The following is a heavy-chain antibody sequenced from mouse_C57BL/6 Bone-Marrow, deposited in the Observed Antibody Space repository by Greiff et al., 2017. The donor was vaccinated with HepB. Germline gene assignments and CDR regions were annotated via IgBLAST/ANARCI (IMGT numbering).Heavy chain of an antibody. CDR3: AKNPLITTVVHYYAMDY. CDR2: IWRGGST. J-gene: IGHJ4*01. V-gene: IGHV2-5*01. CDR1: GFSLTSYG. Sequence: QVQLQQSGPGLVQPSQSLSITCTVSGFSLTSYGVHWVRQSPGKGLEWLGVIWRGGSTDYNAAFMSRLSITKDNSKSQVFFKMNSLQADDTAIYYCAKNPLITTVVHYYAMDYWGQGTSVTVSS. D-gene: IGHD1-1*01.